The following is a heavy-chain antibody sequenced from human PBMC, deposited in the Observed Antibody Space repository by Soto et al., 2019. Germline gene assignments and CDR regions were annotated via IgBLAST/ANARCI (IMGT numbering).Heavy chain of an antibody. CDR1: GFTFSTYA. Sequence: EVQLLESGGGLVQPGGSLRLSCAASGFTFSTYAMTWVRQAPGKGLDWVSGISGSGGSTYYADSVKGRFTISRDNSKNTLYLQMNSLRAEDTAVYYCAKRPLATVFGVAGNRFDPWGQGTLVTVSS. V-gene: IGHV3-23*01. CDR2: ISGSGGST. J-gene: IGHJ5*02. D-gene: IGHD3-3*01. CDR3: AKRPLATVFGVAGNRFDP.